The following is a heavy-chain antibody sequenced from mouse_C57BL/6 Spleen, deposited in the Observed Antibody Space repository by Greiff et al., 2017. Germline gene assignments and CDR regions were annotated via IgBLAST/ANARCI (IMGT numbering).Heavy chain of an antibody. V-gene: IGHV5-15*01. Sequence: EVKLVEPGGGLVQPGGSLKLSCAASGFTFSDYGMAWVRQAPRKGPEWVAFISNLAYSIYYADTVTGRFTISRENAKNTLYLEMSSLRSEDTAMYYCARHNWYVDVWGTGTTVTVSS. CDR1: GFTFSDYG. J-gene: IGHJ1*03. CDR2: ISNLAYSI. CDR3: ARHNWYVDV.